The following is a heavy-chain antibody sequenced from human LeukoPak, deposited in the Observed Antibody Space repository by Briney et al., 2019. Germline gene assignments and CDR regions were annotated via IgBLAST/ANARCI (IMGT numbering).Heavy chain of an antibody. CDR3: AKIRGSSGCSY. CDR2: ISGSGGST. CDR1: GFTFTDYG. V-gene: IGHV3-23*01. D-gene: IGHD3-22*01. Sequence: GGSLRLSCATSGFTFTDYGINWVRQAPGKGLEWVSAISGSGGSTYYADSVKGRFTISRDNSKNTLYLQMNSLRAEDTAVYYCAKIRGSSGCSYWGQGTPVTVSS. J-gene: IGHJ4*02.